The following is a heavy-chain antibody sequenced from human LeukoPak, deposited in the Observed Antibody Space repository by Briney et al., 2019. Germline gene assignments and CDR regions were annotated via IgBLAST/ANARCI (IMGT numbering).Heavy chain of an antibody. CDR2: IYYSGST. V-gene: IGHV4-31*03. CDR3: ARVLGTMVRGVEYYFDY. CDR1: GGSISSGGYY. J-gene: IGHJ4*02. Sequence: PSQTLSLTCTVSGGSISSGGYYWSWIRQHPGKGLEWIGYIYYSGSTYYNPSLKSRVTMSVDTSKNQFSLKLSSVTAADTAVYYCARVLGTMVRGVEYYFDYWGQGTLVTVSS. D-gene: IGHD3-10*01.